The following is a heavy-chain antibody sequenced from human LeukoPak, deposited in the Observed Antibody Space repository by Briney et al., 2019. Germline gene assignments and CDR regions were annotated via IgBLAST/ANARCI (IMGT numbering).Heavy chain of an antibody. CDR1: GGSISSSSYY. Sequence: SETLSLPCTVSGGSISSSSYYWGWIRQPPGKGLEWIGSIYYSGSTYYNLSLKSRVTISVDTSKNQFSLKLSSVTAAVTAVYYCARNLGAVAGTRWFDPWGQGTPVTVSS. CDR2: IYYSGST. V-gene: IGHV4-39*01. J-gene: IGHJ5*02. CDR3: ARNLGAVAGTRWFDP. D-gene: IGHD6-19*01.